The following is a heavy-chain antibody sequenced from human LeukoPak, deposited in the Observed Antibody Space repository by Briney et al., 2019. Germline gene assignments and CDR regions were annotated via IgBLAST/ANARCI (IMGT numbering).Heavy chain of an antibody. CDR3: ARGRYSGYDWKNYFDY. J-gene: IGHJ4*02. CDR1: GGSFSGYY. CDR2: INHSGST. V-gene: IGHV4-34*01. Sequence: PSETLSLTCAVYGGSFSGYYWSWIRQPPGKGLEWIGEINHSGSTNYNPSLKSRVTISVDTSKNQFSQKLSSVTAADTAVYYCARGRYSGYDWKNYFDYWGQGTLVTVSS. D-gene: IGHD5-12*01.